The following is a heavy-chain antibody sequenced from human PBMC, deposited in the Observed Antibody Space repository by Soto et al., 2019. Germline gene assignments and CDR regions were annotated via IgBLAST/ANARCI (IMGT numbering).Heavy chain of an antibody. Sequence: ASVKVSCKASGYSFTTYTMHWVRQAPGQRLEWMGWINVGRRDTKYSQKFQGRVTITGDTSASTAYMELSSLTSEDTAVYYCARDYVGSGGYLELLYWGQGTTVTVTS. CDR2: INVGRRDT. CDR3: ARDYVGSGGYLELLY. CDR1: GYSFTTYT. J-gene: IGHJ4*02. V-gene: IGHV1-3*01. D-gene: IGHD3-22*01.